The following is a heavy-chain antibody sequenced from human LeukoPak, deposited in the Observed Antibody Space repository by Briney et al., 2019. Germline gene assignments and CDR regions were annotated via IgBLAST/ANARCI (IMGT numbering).Heavy chain of an antibody. CDR3: AREGYSYKDAFDI. V-gene: IGHV3-74*01. Sequence: GGALRLSCAASGFTFSDYYMSWIRQAPGKGLVWVSRINSDGSSTSYADSVKGRFTISRDNAKNTLYLQVNSLRAEDTAVYYCAREGYSYKDAFDIWGQGTMVTVSS. CDR1: GFTFSDYY. J-gene: IGHJ3*02. D-gene: IGHD5-18*01. CDR2: INSDGSST.